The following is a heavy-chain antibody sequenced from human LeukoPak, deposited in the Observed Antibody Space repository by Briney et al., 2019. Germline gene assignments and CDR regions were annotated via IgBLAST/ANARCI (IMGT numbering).Heavy chain of an antibody. Sequence: SETLSLTCAVYGGSFSGYYWSWIRQPPGKGLEWIGEINHSGSTNYNPSLKSRVTILVDTSKNQFSLKPSSVTAADTAVYYCAREESSGYCSSTSCYSSRWFDPWGQGTLVTVSS. J-gene: IGHJ5*02. V-gene: IGHV4-34*01. D-gene: IGHD2-2*01. CDR3: AREESSGYCSSTSCYSSRWFDP. CDR1: GGSFSGYY. CDR2: INHSGST.